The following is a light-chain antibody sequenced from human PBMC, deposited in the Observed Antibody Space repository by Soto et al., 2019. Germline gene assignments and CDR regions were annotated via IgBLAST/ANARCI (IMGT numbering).Light chain of an antibody. Sequence: QSALTQPASVSGSPGQSIAISCTGTSSDVGGYNYVSWYQQHPGRAPKLMIYDVSVRPSGVSDRFSGSKSGSTASLTISGLQAEDEADYSCTSYTSSNTLVVFGGGTKLTVL. V-gene: IGLV2-14*03. J-gene: IGLJ2*01. CDR2: DVS. CDR1: SSDVGGYNY. CDR3: TSYTSSNTLVV.